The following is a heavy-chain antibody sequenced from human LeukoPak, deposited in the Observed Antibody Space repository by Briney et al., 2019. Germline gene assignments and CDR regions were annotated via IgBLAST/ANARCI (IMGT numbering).Heavy chain of an antibody. J-gene: IGHJ4*02. V-gene: IGHV3-48*03. Sequence: PGGSLRLSCAASGFNFSSYEMNWVRQAPGKGLEWVSYINPTGSAIYYADSVKGRFTISRDNAKNSLYLQMNSLRAEDTAVYYCARGASGSSFGYWGQGTLVTVSS. D-gene: IGHD6-6*01. CDR1: GFNFSSYE. CDR3: ARGASGSSFGY. CDR2: INPTGSAI.